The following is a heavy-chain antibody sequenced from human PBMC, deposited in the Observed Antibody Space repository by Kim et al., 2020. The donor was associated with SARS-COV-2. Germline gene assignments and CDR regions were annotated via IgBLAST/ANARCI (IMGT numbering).Heavy chain of an antibody. CDR1: GYTFTSYY. CDR2: INPSGGST. CDR3: ARVPVGKDTRYCSGGSCYLNSDEYYYGMDV. V-gene: IGHV1-46*01. J-gene: IGHJ6*02. Sequence: ASVKVSCKASGYTFTSYYMHWVRQAPGQGLEWMGIINPSGGSTSYAQKFQGRVTMTRDTSTSTVYMELSSLRSEDTAVYYCARVPVGKDTRYCSGGSCYLNSDEYYYGMDVWGQGTTVTVSS. D-gene: IGHD2-15*01.